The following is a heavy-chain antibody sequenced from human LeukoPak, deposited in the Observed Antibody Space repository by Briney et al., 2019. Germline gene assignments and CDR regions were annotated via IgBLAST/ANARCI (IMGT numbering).Heavy chain of an antibody. CDR3: ARFPHRTMITFGGVQSYGDYFDY. CDR2: NYYSGST. D-gene: IGHD3-16*01. J-gene: IGHJ4*02. V-gene: IGHV4-59*12. CDR1: GGSISSYY. Sequence: SETLSLTCTVSGGSISSYYWSWIRQPPGKGLEWIGYNYYSGSTNYNPSLKSRVTISVDTSKNQFSLKLSSVTAADTAVYYCARFPHRTMITFGGVQSYGDYFDYWGQGTLVTVSS.